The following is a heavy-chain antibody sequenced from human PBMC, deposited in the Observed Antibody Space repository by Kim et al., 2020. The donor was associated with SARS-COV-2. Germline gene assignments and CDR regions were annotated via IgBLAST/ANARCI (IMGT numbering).Heavy chain of an antibody. J-gene: IGHJ4*02. CDR3: AKDSYYGSGSYSY. V-gene: IGHV3-23*01. CDR2: ISGSASST. CDR1: GFTFSSFA. D-gene: IGHD3-10*01. Sequence: GGSLRLSCAASGFTFSSFAMSWVRQAPGKGLEWVAAISGSASSTYYADSVKGRFTISRDNSKNTLYLQMNSLRAEDTAVYYCAKDSYYGSGSYSYWGQGTLVTVSP.